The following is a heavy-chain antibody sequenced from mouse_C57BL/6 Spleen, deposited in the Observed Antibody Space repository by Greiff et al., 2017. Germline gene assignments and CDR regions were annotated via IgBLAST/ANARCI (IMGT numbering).Heavy chain of an antibody. CDR2: IYWDDDK. V-gene: IGHV8-12*01. CDR3: ARVSPSHDGYYWYFDG. CDR1: GFSLSTSGMG. Sequence: QVTLKVSGPGILQSSQTLSLTCSFSGFSLSTSGMGVSWIRQPSGKGLEWLAHIYWDDDKRYNPSLKSRLTISKDTSRNQVFLKITSVDTADTATYYCARVSPSHDGYYWYFDGRSTSTTVTDCS. J-gene: IGHJ1*03. D-gene: IGHD2-3*01.